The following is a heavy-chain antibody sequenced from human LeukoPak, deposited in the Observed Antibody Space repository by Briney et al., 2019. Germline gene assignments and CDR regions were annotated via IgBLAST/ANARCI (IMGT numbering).Heavy chain of an antibody. V-gene: IGHV3-33*01. D-gene: IGHD3-3*02. J-gene: IGHJ2*01. CDR2: IYYDGSNK. CDR3: ARDRALRYPDL. CDR1: GFTFRTYG. Sequence: GGSLRLSCAASGFTFRTYGMHWVRQAPGKGLEWVAIIYYDGSNKYYTDSVKGRFTISRDDSKNTLYLQMNSLRAEDTAVYYCARDRALRYPDLWGRGTLVTVSS.